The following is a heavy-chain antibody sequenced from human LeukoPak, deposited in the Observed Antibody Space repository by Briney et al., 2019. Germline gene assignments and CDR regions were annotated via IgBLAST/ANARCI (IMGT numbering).Heavy chain of an antibody. D-gene: IGHD3-22*01. CDR3: AKGNSYYYDSSGSPNWFDP. J-gene: IGHJ5*02. Sequence: PGGSLRLSCAASGFTFSSYGMSWVRQAPGKGLEWVSAISGSGGSTYYADSVKGRFTISRDNSKNTLYLQMNSLRAEDTAVYYCAKGNSYYYDSSGSPNWFDPWGQGTLVTVSS. V-gene: IGHV3-23*01. CDR1: GFTFSSYG. CDR2: ISGSGGST.